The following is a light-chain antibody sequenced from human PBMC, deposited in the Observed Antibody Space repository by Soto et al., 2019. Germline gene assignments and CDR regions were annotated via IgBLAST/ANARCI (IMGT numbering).Light chain of an antibody. CDR1: QSVRAN. CDR3: QQYNYWPRYT. V-gene: IGKV3-15*01. Sequence: VMTQSPATLSVSPGERATLSRRASQSVRANLAWYQQKPGQAPRLLISGASTRATGTPARFSGSGSGTEFTLTISSLQSEDFAVYYCQQYNYWPRYTFGQGTKLEIK. CDR2: GAS. J-gene: IGKJ2*01.